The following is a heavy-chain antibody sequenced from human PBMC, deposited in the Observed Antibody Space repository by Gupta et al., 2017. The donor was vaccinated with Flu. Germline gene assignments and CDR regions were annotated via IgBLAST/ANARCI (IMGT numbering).Heavy chain of an antibody. Sequence: QMQLVQSGPEVKKPGTSVKVSCKASGFTFTRSSVQWVRQARGQRLEWVGWIVVDSGQTYYAQKFQERVTITRDMSTSTVYMELSSLRSEDTAVYYCAAGRGHSYESVYYGMDVWGQGTTVTVSS. CDR2: IVVDSGQT. V-gene: IGHV1-58*01. J-gene: IGHJ6*02. D-gene: IGHD5-18*01. CDR1: GFTFTRSS. CDR3: AAGRGHSYESVYYGMDV.